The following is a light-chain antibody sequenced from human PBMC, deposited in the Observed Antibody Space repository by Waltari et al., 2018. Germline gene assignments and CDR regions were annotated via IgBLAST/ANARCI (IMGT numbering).Light chain of an antibody. V-gene: IGLV6-57*01. J-gene: IGLJ3*02. CDR3: QSYDSSNLWV. Sequence: NFMLTQPHSVSESPGKTVTISCTRSSGSIASNYVQWYQQRPGSSPTTVIYEDNQRPSGVPERFSGSSDSSSNSASLTISGLKTEDEADYYCQSYDSSNLWVFGGGTKLTVL. CDR1: SGSIASNY. CDR2: EDN.